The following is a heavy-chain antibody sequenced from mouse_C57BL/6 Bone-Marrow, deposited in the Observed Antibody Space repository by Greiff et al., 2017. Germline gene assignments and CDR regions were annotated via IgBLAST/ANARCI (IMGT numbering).Heavy chain of an antibody. CDR1: GYTFTDYE. CDR2: IDPETGGT. CDR3: TEGYYREAYYAMDY. Sequence: QVQLQQSGAELVRPGASVTLSCKASGYTFTDYEMHWVKQTPVHGLEWIGAIDPETGGTAYNQKFKGKAILTADKSSSTAYMELRSLTSEDSAVYYCTEGYYREAYYAMDYWGQGTSVTVSS. D-gene: IGHD2-12*01. J-gene: IGHJ4*01. V-gene: IGHV1-15*01.